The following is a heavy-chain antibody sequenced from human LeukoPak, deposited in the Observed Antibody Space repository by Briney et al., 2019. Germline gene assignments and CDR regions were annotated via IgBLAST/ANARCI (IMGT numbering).Heavy chain of an antibody. D-gene: IGHD3-10*01. Sequence: SQTLSLTCAVSGGSISSGGYSWNWVRQPPGKGLEWIGNIYHDGNTNYNPSHKSRVTISVDTSKNQFSLKLSSVTAADTAIYYCARGEGIWGQGTLVTVSS. CDR3: ARGEGI. CDR2: IYHDGNT. J-gene: IGHJ1*01. CDR1: GGSISSGGYS. V-gene: IGHV4-30-2*01.